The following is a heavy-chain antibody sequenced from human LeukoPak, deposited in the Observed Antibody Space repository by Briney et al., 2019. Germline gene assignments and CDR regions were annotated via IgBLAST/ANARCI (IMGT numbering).Heavy chain of an antibody. CDR2: INSEGSST. J-gene: IGHJ6*02. CDR1: GFTFSRSW. CDR3: VRDNYYGMDV. V-gene: IGHV3-74*01. Sequence: GGSLRLSCAASGFTFSRSWMHWVRQGPGKGLVWVSRINSEGSSTRYADFVKGRFTISRDNAKNTLYLQMNSLRSEDTALYDCVRDNYYGMDVWGQGTTVTVSS.